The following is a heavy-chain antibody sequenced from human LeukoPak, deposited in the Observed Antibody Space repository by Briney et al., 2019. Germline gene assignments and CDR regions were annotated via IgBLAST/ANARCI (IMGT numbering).Heavy chain of an antibody. CDR3: ARGRRVTMIVDY. CDR2: INHSGST. J-gene: IGHJ4*02. V-gene: IGHV4-34*01. CDR1: GGSFSGYY. D-gene: IGHD3-22*01. Sequence: PSETLSLTCAVYGGSFSGYYWSWIRQPPGKGLEWIGEINHSGSTNYNPSLKSRVTISVDTSKNQFSLKLSSVTAADTAVYYCARGRRVTMIVDYWGQGTLVTVSS.